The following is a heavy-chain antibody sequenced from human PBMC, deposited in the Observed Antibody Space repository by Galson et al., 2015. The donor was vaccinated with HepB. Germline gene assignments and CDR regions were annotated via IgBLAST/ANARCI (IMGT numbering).Heavy chain of an antibody. CDR2: INPNSGGT. Sequence: QSGAEVKKPGESLKISCKGSGYTFTGYYMHWVRQAPGQGLEWMGWINPNSGGTNYAQKFQGWVTMTRDTSISTAYMELSRLRSDDTAVYYCAREAPDGSSTSWYADYWGQGTLVTVSS. D-gene: IGHD2-2*01. J-gene: IGHJ4*02. CDR1: GYTFTGYY. V-gene: IGHV1-2*04. CDR3: AREAPDGSSTSWYADY.